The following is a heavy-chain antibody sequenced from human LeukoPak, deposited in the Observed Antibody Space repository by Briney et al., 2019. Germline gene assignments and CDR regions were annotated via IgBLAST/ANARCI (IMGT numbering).Heavy chain of an antibody. CDR1: GFSVGSNY. Sequence: GGSLRLSCAAPGFSVGSNYMTWVRQAPGKGLEWVSSISSSSSYIYYADSVKGRFTISRDNAKNSLYLQMNSLRAEDTAVYYCARDGAAAGIPYMDVWGKGTTVTISS. J-gene: IGHJ6*03. D-gene: IGHD6-13*01. CDR2: ISSSSSYI. CDR3: ARDGAAAGIPYMDV. V-gene: IGHV3-21*01.